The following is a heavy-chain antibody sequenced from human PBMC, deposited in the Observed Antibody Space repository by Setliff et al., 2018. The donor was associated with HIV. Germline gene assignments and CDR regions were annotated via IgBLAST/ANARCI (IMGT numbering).Heavy chain of an antibody. CDR3: AGFSYNFWVYRFDH. V-gene: IGHV4-31*03. J-gene: IGHJ4*02. CDR1: GGSTTSGGYY. CDR2: IYYSGST. Sequence: SETLSLTCSVSGGSTTSGGYYWSWIRQHPGKGLEYIGYIYYSGSTYYNPSLKSRVTMSIDTSTQQFFLNVTSVTAADPAVYYCAGFSYNFWVYRFDHWGQGALVTVSS. D-gene: IGHD3-3*01.